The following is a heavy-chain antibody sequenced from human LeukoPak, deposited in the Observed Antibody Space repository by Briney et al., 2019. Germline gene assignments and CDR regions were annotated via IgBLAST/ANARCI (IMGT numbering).Heavy chain of an antibody. Sequence: GGSLRLSCAASGFTFSSYGMHWVRQAPGKGLEWVSGISWNSGSIGYADSVKGRFTISRDNAKNSLYLQMNSLRAEDTALYYCAKSVLDYYGSGSIFDYWGQGTLVTVSS. V-gene: IGHV3-9*01. CDR1: GFTFSSYG. D-gene: IGHD3-10*01. J-gene: IGHJ4*02. CDR2: ISWNSGSI. CDR3: AKSVLDYYGSGSIFDY.